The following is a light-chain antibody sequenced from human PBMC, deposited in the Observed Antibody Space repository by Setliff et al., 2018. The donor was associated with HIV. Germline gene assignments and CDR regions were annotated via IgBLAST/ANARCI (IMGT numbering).Light chain of an antibody. J-gene: IGLJ1*01. CDR2: DVT. V-gene: IGLV2-14*03. Sequence: QSVLTQPASVSGSPGQSITISCTGTSSDIGAYNYVSWYQQYPGKAPKLVIYDVTIRPSGVSNRFSGSKSGNTASLTISGLQAEDEGDYYCYSYTAGTSYGFGGGTKGTVL. CDR3: YSYTAGTSYG. CDR1: SSDIGAYNY.